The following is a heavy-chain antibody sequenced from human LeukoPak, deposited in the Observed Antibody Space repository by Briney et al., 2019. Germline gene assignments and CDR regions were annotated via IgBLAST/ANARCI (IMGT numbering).Heavy chain of an antibody. CDR3: ARATSYYYDLDY. J-gene: IGHJ4*02. D-gene: IGHD3-22*01. CDR1: GFTFSSYA. CDR2: ISSNGGST. Sequence: GSLRLSCAASGFTFSSYAMHWVRQAPGKGLEYVSAISSNGGSTYYANSVKGRFTISRDNSKNTLYLQMGSLRAEDMAVYYCARATSYYYDLDYWGQGTLVTVSS. V-gene: IGHV3-64*01.